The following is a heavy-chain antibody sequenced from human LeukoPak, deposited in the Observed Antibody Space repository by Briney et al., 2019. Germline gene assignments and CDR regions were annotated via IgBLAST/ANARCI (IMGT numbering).Heavy chain of an antibody. V-gene: IGHV3-15*01. CDR2: IKSKTDGGTT. J-gene: IGHJ6*02. CDR1: GFIFSNAW. CDR3: TTTVARLYYYGMDV. Sequence: GGSLRLSCTASGFIFSNAWMSWVRQAPGKVLEWVGRIKSKTDGGTTDHPTPVRGRFTISRDDSKNTLYLQMNSLKTEDTAVYFCTTTVARLYYYGMDVWGQGTTVTVSS. D-gene: IGHD4-23*01.